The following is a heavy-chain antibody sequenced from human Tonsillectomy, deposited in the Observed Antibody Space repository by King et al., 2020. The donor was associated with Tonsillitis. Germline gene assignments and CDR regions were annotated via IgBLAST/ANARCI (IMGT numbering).Heavy chain of an antibody. CDR1: GFTFSSFA. Sequence: VQLVESGGGLVQPGGSLRLSCAASGFTFSSFAMTWVRQAPGKGLEGVSSISDSAGGTYYADSVNGRFTISGDNSKNTLNLQVNGLRAEDTAVYYCAKLLRSGYHLYYMDVWGKGTTVTVSS. V-gene: IGHV3-23*04. D-gene: IGHD3-3*01. J-gene: IGHJ6*03. CDR2: ISDSAGGT. CDR3: AKLLRSGYHLYYMDV.